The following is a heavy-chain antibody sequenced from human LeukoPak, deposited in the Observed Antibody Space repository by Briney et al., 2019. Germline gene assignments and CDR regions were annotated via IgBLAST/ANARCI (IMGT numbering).Heavy chain of an antibody. J-gene: IGHJ6*02. CDR2: ISGSGGST. V-gene: IGHV3-23*01. CDR1: GFTFSSYA. CDR3: AKAPRAAAGTYNGMDV. Sequence: GGSLRLSCAASGFTFSSYAMSWVRQAPGKGLEWVSAISGSGGSTYYADSVKGRFTISRDNPQDTLYLQINGLRAEDTAVYYCAKAPRAAAGTYNGMDVWGQGTTVTVSS. D-gene: IGHD6-13*01.